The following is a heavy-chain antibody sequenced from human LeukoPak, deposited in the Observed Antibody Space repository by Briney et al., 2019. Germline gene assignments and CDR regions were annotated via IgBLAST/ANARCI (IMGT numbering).Heavy chain of an antibody. V-gene: IGHV4-38-2*02. Sequence: SETLSLTCTVSGYSISSGYYWGWIRQPPGKGLEGIGSIYHSGSTYYNPSLKSRVTISVDTSKNQFSLKLSSVTAADTAVYYCARVPRDYGGLNHWGQGNLVTVSS. CDR1: GYSISSGYY. CDR3: ARVPRDYGGLNH. J-gene: IGHJ4*02. CDR2: IYHSGST. D-gene: IGHD4-23*01.